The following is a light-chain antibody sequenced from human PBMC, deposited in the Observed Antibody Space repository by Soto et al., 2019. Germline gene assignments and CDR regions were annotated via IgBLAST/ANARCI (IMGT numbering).Light chain of an antibody. V-gene: IGLV1-40*01. CDR1: SSNIGAGYD. CDR2: GNK. CDR3: QSYDSSLGYV. Sequence: QSALTQPPSVSGAPGQRVTISCTGSSSNIGAGYDVHWYQHLPGAAPKLLIYGNKNRPSGVPDRFSGSKSGTSASLAITGLQVEDEADYYCQSYDSSLGYVFGTGTKVTVL. J-gene: IGLJ1*01.